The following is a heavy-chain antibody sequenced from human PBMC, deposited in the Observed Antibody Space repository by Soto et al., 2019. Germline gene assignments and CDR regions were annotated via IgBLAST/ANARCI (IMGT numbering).Heavy chain of an antibody. Sequence: PGGSLRLSCAASGFTVSTKYMSWLRQAPGKGLEWDSIIYADGNTYYADSVKGRFTISRDNSKNTLKLQMNSRRAEDTAEYNYGRGRGVFVVTTRYLPFDSLGQGTLVTVSS. D-gene: IGHD2-2*01. CDR1: GFTVSTKY. CDR3: GRGRGVFVVTTRYLPFDS. CDR2: IYADGNT. J-gene: IGHJ4*02. V-gene: IGHV3-53*01.